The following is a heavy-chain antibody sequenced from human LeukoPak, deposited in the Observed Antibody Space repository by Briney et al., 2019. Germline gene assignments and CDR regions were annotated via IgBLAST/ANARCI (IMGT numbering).Heavy chain of an antibody. D-gene: IGHD6-13*01. J-gene: IGHJ4*02. Sequence: PGGSLRLSCAASGFTVSSNCMSWVRQAPGKGLEWVSVIYSGGSTYYADSVKGRFTISRDNSKNTLYLQMNSLRAEDTAVYYCARRGPGQQLVSWGQGTLVTVSS. CDR2: IYSGGST. CDR3: ARRGPGQQLVS. V-gene: IGHV3-53*01. CDR1: GFTVSSNC.